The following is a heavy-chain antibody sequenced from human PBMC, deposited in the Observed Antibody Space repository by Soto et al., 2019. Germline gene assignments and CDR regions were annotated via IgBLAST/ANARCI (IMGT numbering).Heavy chain of an antibody. D-gene: IGHD3-9*01. CDR1: GYTFTSYD. J-gene: IGHJ4*02. Sequence: QVQLVQSGAEVKKPGASVKVSCKASGYTFTSYDIHWVRQATGQGLEWMGWMNPNSGNTGYGQKFQGRVTMTRNTSRSTAYMELSSLRSEDTAVYYCARVLRYFDWSLGYWGQGTLVTVSS. CDR2: MNPNSGNT. V-gene: IGHV1-8*01. CDR3: ARVLRYFDWSLGY.